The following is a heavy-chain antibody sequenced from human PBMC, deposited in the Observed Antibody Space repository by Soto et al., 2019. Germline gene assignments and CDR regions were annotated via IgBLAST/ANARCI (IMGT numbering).Heavy chain of an antibody. Sequence: EVHLLESGGGSVQPGGSLRLSCTASGFTFSSYAMTWVRQAPGRGLEGVSGITASGGRTFYADSVKGRFTISRDNSKSTLYLQKNCLRAADAAVYYCAKDTRYADYVRWFDSWGQGTLVTVSS. CDR2: ITASGGRT. J-gene: IGHJ5*01. V-gene: IGHV3-23*01. CDR3: AKDTRYADYVRWFDS. D-gene: IGHD4-17*01. CDR1: GFTFSSYA.